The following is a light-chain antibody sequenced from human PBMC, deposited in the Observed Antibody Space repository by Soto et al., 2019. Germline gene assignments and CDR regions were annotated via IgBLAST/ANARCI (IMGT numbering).Light chain of an antibody. CDR2: DVN. CDR1: SSDVGGYNY. CDR3: SSYATTSTL. Sequence: QSVLTQPASVSGSPGQSITISCTGTSSDVGGYNYVYWYQQHPGKAPKLVIFDVNNRPSGVSNRFSGSKSGNTASLTISGLQAEDEADYYCSSYATTSTLFGGGTKLTVL. V-gene: IGLV2-14*01. J-gene: IGLJ2*01.